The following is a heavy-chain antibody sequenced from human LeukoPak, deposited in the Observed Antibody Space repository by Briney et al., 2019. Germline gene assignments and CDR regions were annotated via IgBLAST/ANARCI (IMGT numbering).Heavy chain of an antibody. CDR3: ARHMERWRQFTHSLDY. J-gene: IGHJ4*02. Sequence: GGSLEPPWAPPGFTFSSFWRTGAPKVPGKGRGGGAGKKQDGSEKYYVDSVKGRFTISRDNTRNSLYPRMNSLRAEDTAVYYCARHMERWRQFTHSLDYWGQGTLVTVSS. D-gene: IGHD5-24*01. CDR2: KKQDGSEK. CDR1: GFTFSSFW. V-gene: IGHV3-7*01.